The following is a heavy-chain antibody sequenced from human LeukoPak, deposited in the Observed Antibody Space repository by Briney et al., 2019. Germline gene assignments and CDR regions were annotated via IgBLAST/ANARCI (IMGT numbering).Heavy chain of an antibody. CDR3: ARGAAAGIRGISSVNFDY. D-gene: IGHD6-13*01. Sequence: SVKVSCKASGGTFSSYAISWVRQAPGQGLEWMGGIIPIFGTANYAQKFQGRVTITTDESTSTAYMELSSLRSEDTAVYYCARGAAAGIRGISSVNFDYWGQGTLVTVSS. V-gene: IGHV1-69*05. CDR1: GGTFSSYA. J-gene: IGHJ4*02. CDR2: IIPIFGTA.